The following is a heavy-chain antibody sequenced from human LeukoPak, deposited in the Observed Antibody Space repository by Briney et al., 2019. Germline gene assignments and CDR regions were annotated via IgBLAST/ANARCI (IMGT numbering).Heavy chain of an antibody. Sequence: PSETLSLTCTVSGGSVSSGSYYWSWIRQPPGKGLEWIGYIYYSGSTNYNPSLKSRVTISVDTSKNQFSLKLSSVTAADTAVYYCARELFSSRGLSTRRYYFDYWGQGTLVTVSS. CDR1: GGSVSSGSYY. D-gene: IGHD3/OR15-3a*01. CDR2: IYYSGST. V-gene: IGHV4-61*01. CDR3: ARELFSSRGLSTRRYYFDY. J-gene: IGHJ4*02.